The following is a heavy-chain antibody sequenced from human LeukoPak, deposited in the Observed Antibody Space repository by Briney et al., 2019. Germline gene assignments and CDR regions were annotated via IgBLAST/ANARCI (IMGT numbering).Heavy chain of an antibody. CDR3: ASLRLYSDAFDL. D-gene: IGHD3-10*01. CDR2: IYPGDSDT. CDR1: GYSFMSYW. J-gene: IGHJ3*01. Sequence: GESLKISCQGSGYSFMSYWIGWVRQMPGKGLEWMGTIYPGDSDTRYSPSFRGQVTISADKSINTAYLKWSSLKDSDTATYYCASLRLYSDAFDLWGQGTVVTVSS. V-gene: IGHV5-51*01.